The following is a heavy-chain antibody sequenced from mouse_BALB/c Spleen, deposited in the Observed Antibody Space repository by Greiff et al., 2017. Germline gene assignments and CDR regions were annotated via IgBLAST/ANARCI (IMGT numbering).Heavy chain of an antibody. CDR1: GYTFTNYW. J-gene: IGHJ4*01. Sequence: VQLLESGAELVRPGTSVKISCKASGYTFTNYWLGWVKQRPGHGLEWIGDIYPGGGYTNYNEKFKGKATLTADTSSSTAYMQLSSLTSEESGVYCCARFGYDHYYAMDYWGQGTSVTVSS. CDR2: IYPGGGYT. D-gene: IGHD2-14*01. V-gene: IGHV1-63*02. CDR3: ARFGYDHYYAMDY.